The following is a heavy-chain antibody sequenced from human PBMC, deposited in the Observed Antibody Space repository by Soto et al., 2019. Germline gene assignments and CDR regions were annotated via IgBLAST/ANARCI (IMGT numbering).Heavy chain of an antibody. D-gene: IGHD3-3*01. J-gene: IGHJ4*02. Sequence: ASVKVCGKASGYTFTIYGISWVRQAPGQGLEWMGWISAYNGNTNYAQKLQGRVTMTTDTSTSTAYMELRSLRADETAVYYWARGLRFLECEFDYWGQGTLVTVSS. V-gene: IGHV1-18*01. CDR3: ARGLRFLECEFDY. CDR2: ISAYNGNT. CDR1: GYTFTIYG.